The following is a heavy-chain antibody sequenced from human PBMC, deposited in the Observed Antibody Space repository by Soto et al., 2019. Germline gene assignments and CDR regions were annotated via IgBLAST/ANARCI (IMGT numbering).Heavy chain of an antibody. CDR3: ARVFTGDYVFDY. CDR2: INPSGGST. CDR1: GYTFTSYY. J-gene: IGHJ4*02. D-gene: IGHD4-17*01. Sequence: ASVKVSCKASGYTFTSYYMHWVRQAPGQGLEWMGIINPSGGSTSYAQKFQGRVTMTRDTSTSTVYMELSSLRSEDTTVYYCARVFTGDYVFDYWGQGTLVTVSS. V-gene: IGHV1-46*03.